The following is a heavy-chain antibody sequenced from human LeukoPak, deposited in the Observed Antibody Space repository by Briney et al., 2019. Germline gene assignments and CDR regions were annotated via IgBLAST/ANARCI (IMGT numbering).Heavy chain of an antibody. J-gene: IGHJ6*03. CDR1: GGTFSSYA. V-gene: IGHV1-69*13. Sequence: GASVKVSCKASGGTFSSYAISWVRQAPGQGLEWMGGIIPIFGTANYAQKFQGRVTITADESTSTAYMELSSLRSEGTAVYYCARVAEDCSGGSCYSIYYYYYYMDVWGKGTTVTVSS. CDR2: IIPIFGTA. CDR3: ARVAEDCSGGSCYSIYYYYYYMDV. D-gene: IGHD2-15*01.